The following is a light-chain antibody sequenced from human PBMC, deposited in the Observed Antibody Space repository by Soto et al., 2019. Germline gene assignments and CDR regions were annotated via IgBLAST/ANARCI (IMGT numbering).Light chain of an antibody. J-gene: IGKJ4*01. CDR2: DAS. CDR3: QQRSTLT. Sequence: EIVLTQSPATLSLSPGERATLSCRASQSVSSYLAWYQQKPGQAPRLLIYDASNRATGIPARFSGSGSGTDFTLTISSLEPGDFALYYCQQRSTLTFGGGTKVEIK. V-gene: IGKV3-11*01. CDR1: QSVSSY.